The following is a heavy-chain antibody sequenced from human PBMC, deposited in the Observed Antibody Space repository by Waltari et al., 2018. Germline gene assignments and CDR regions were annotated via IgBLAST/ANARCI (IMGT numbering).Heavy chain of an antibody. Sequence: QMQLQESGPGLVKPSETLSLTCSVSGGSIGSRGYYWGRIRQAPGKGLEWIGSMSYSGRTYYNPSLKSRVTISEDTSKNQLSLKVSSVTAADTAVYYCARQNSLSNDGFDIWGQGTLVTVSS. CDR2: MSYSGRT. CDR1: GGSIGSRGYY. V-gene: IGHV4-39*01. J-gene: IGHJ3*02. CDR3: ARQNSLSNDGFDI.